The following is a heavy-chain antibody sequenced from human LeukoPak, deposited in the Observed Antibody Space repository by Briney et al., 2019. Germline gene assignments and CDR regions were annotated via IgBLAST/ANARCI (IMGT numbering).Heavy chain of an antibody. D-gene: IGHD2-2*01. J-gene: IGHJ3*02. V-gene: IGHV4-38-2*02. CDR3: ARSPPAYDAFDI. CDR2: IYQSETA. Sequence: PSETLSLTCTVSGYSISSGYFWGWMRQPPGKGLEWIGSIYQSETAHYNPSLKSRVTISVDTSKNQFSLKLSSVTAADTAVYYCARSPPAYDAFDIWGQGTMVTVSS. CDR1: GYSISSGYF.